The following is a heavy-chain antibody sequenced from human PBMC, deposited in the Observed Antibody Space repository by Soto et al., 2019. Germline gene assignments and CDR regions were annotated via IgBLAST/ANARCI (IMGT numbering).Heavy chain of an antibody. D-gene: IGHD3-16*01. J-gene: IGHJ6*02. CDR3: ARNGGRDYYYYGMDV. V-gene: IGHV3-21*01. CDR1: GCTFSSYS. Sequence: EVQLVESGGGLVKPGGYLRLSCAASGCTFSSYSMNWVRQAPGKGLEWVSSISSSSSYIYYADSVKGRFTISRDNAKNSLYLQMNSLRAEDTAVYYCARNGGRDYYYYGMDVWGQGTTVTVSS. CDR2: ISSSSSYI.